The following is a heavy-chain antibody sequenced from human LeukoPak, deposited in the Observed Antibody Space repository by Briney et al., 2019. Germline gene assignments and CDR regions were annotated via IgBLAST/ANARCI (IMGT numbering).Heavy chain of an antibody. CDR2: IKQDGSEK. Sequence: XXSWVRQAPGKGLEWVANIKQDGSEKYYVDSVKGRFTISRDNAKNSLYLQMNSLRAEDTALYYCARSPLRWELQAIGAFDIWGQGTMVTVSS. CDR1: X. J-gene: IGHJ3*02. CDR3: ARSPLRWELQAIGAFDI. D-gene: IGHD1-26*01. V-gene: IGHV3-7*03.